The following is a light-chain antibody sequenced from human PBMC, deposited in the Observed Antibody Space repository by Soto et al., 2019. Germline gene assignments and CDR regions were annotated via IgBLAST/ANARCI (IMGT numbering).Light chain of an antibody. CDR1: SSNIESNT. CDR2: RNN. J-gene: IGLJ1*01. Sequence: QSVLTQPPSASGTPGQRVTISCSGSSSNIESNTVSWYQQLPGTAPKLLIYRNNQRPSGVPDRFSGSTSGTSASLVIRGLQSEDEADYYCAAWDDILNGYVFGAGTKLTVL. CDR3: AAWDDILNGYV. V-gene: IGLV1-44*01.